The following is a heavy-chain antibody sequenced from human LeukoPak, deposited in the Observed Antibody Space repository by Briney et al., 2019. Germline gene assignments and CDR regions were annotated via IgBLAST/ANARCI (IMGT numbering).Heavy chain of an antibody. CDR1: GGSISSSSYY. Sequence: SQTLSLTCTVSGGSISSSSYYWGWIRQPPGKGLEWIGSIYYSGSTYYNPSLKSRVTISVDTSKNQFSLKLSSVTAADTAVYYCARLLLRSHDAFDIWGQGTIVTVSS. J-gene: IGHJ3*02. CDR3: ARLLLRSHDAFDI. D-gene: IGHD3-16*01. V-gene: IGHV4-39*01. CDR2: IYYSGST.